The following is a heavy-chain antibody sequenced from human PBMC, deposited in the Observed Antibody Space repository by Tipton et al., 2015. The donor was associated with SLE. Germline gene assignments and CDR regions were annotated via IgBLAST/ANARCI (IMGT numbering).Heavy chain of an antibody. J-gene: IGHJ4*02. CDR3: AREGPGRFSDY. CDR1: GGSISSSSYY. CDR2: IYYSGST. Sequence: TLSLTCTVSGGSISSSSYYWGWIRQPPGKGLEWIGSIYYSGSTYYNPSLKSRVTISVDTSKNQFSLKLSSVTAADTAVYYCAREGPGRFSDYWGRGTLVTVSS. V-gene: IGHV4-39*07. D-gene: IGHD3-3*01.